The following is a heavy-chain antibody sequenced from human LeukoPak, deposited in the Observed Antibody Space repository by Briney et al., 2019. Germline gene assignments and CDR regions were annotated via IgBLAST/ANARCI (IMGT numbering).Heavy chain of an antibody. CDR3: ARGYYFDS. CDR1: GFTFSSYS. J-gene: IGHJ4*02. Sequence: GGSLRLSCAVSGFTFSSYSMNWVRQAPGKGLEWVSYISAGSSTIYYADSVKGRFTISRDNAKNSLYLQMNSLRDEDTAVYSCARGYYFDSWGQGTLVTVSS. CDR2: ISAGSSTI. V-gene: IGHV3-48*02.